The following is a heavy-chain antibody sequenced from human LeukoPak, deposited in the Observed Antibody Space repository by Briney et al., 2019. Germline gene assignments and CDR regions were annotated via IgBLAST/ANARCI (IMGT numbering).Heavy chain of an antibody. V-gene: IGHV3-66*01. CDR3: VRDSRYCTSNSCSD. Sequence: PGGSLRLSCAASGFTVSTNYMSWVRQAPGKGLEWVSTIYTGGNRFYADSVKGRFTVSRDSSKNTLYLQMSSLRAGDTAVYYCVRDSRYCTSNSCSDWGQGALVTVSS. D-gene: IGHD2-8*01. CDR2: IYTGGNR. CDR1: GFTVSTNY. J-gene: IGHJ4*02.